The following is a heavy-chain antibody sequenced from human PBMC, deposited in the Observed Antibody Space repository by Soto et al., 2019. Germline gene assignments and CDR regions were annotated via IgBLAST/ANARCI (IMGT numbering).Heavy chain of an antibody. CDR3: AVVVAASQHYGMDV. Sequence: SVKVSCKASGGTFSSYAISWVRQAPGQGLEWMGGTIPIFGTANYAQKFQGRVTITADESTSTAYMELSSLRSEDTAVYYCAVVVAASQHYGMDVWGQGTTVTVSS. CDR1: GGTFSSYA. CDR2: TIPIFGTA. J-gene: IGHJ6*02. V-gene: IGHV1-69*13. D-gene: IGHD2-15*01.